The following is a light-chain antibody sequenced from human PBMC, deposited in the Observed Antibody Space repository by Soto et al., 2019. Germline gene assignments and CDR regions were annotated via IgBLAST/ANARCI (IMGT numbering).Light chain of an antibody. J-gene: IGLJ2*01. Sequence: QSALTQPASVSGSPGQSITLYCIGTSSDIGDDDYVSWYQRHPGRAPQLIIFDVNNRPSGVSNRFSGSKSGNTASLTISGLQAEDEADYYCTSYSSGSTHVVFGGGTKVTVL. CDR3: TSYSSGSTHVV. V-gene: IGLV2-14*01. CDR2: DVN. CDR1: SSDIGDDDY.